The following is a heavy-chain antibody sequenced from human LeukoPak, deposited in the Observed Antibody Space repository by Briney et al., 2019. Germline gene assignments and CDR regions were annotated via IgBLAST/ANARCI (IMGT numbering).Heavy chain of an antibody. CDR2: VWYSGTT. Sequence: SETLSLTCTVSGGSINNYYWYWMRQPPGKGLEWIGYVWYSGTTNYNPSLKSRVTISVDTSKNQFSLKLNYVTAADTAVYYCAISPRIAARWGVRFDPWGQGTLVTVSS. CDR1: GGSINNYY. V-gene: IGHV4-59*01. CDR3: AISPRIAARWGVRFDP. J-gene: IGHJ5*02. D-gene: IGHD6-6*01.